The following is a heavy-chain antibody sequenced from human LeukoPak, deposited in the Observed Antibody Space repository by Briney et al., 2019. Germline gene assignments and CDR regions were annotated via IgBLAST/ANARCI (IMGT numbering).Heavy chain of an antibody. CDR1: GFTVSSNY. D-gene: IGHD3-22*01. J-gene: IGHJ4*02. CDR3: ARDGDDTSGSFSPFDY. V-gene: IGHV3-53*01. Sequence: AGGSLRLSCAVSGFTVSSNYMSWVRQAPGKGLEWVSVIYSGGSTYYADSVKGRFTISRDNSKNTLYLQMNSLRAEDTAVYYCARDGDDTSGSFSPFDYWGQGSLVTVSS. CDR2: IYSGGST.